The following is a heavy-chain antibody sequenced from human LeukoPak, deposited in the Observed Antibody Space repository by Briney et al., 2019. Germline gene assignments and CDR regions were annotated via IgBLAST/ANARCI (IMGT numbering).Heavy chain of an antibody. CDR1: GFTFSSYE. D-gene: IGHD1-14*01. CDR3: AIDPTGRAGTRYYYYGMDV. CDR2: ISSSGSTI. Sequence: GGSLRLSCAASGFTFSSYEMNWVRQAPGKGLEWVSYISSSGSTIYYADSVKGRFTISRDNAKNSLYLQMNSLRAEDTAVYYCAIDPTGRAGTRYYYYGMDVWGQGTLVTVSS. J-gene: IGHJ6*02. V-gene: IGHV3-48*03.